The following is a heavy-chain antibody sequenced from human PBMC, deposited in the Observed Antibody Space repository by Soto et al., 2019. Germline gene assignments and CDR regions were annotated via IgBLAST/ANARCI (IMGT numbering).Heavy chain of an antibody. J-gene: IGHJ3*02. CDR2: IGTAGDT. D-gene: IGHD2-2*01. Sequence: GGSLRLSCAASGFTFSSYDMHWVRQATGKGLEWVSAIGTAGDTYYPGSVKGRFTISRENAKNSLYLQMNSLRAEDTAVYYCARAIRSCSSTSCYPDAFDIWGQGTMVTVSS. CDR3: ARAIRSCSSTSCYPDAFDI. V-gene: IGHV3-13*01. CDR1: GFTFSSYD.